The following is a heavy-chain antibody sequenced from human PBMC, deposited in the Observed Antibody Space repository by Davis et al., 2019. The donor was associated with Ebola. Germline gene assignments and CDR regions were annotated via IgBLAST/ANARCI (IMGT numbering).Heavy chain of an antibody. V-gene: IGHV1-69*13. Sequence: SVKVSCKSSGDTFVSFAVSWVRQAPGQGLEWMGEIIPIFGTANYAQKFQGRVTITADESTSTAYMELSSLRSEDTAVYYCARDGPDYYGLDVWGPGTTVTVSS. CDR3: ARDGPDYYGLDV. CDR2: IIPIFGTA. J-gene: IGHJ6*02. CDR1: GDTFVSFA.